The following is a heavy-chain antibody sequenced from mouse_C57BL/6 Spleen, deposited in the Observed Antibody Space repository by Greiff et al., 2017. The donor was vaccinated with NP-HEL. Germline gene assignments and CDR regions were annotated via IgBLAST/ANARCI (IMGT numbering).Heavy chain of an antibody. CDR1: GYTFTSYW. CDR3: RYYYGSSYDYFYY. V-gene: IGHV1-64*01. D-gene: IGHD1-1*01. CDR2: IHPNSGST. Sequence: VQLQQPGAELVKPGASVKLSCKASGYTFTSYWMHWVKQRPGQGLEWIGMIHPNSGSTNYNEKFKSKATLTVDKSSSTAYMQLSSLTSEDSAVYYCRYYYGSSYDYFYYWGQGTTLTVAS. J-gene: IGHJ2*01.